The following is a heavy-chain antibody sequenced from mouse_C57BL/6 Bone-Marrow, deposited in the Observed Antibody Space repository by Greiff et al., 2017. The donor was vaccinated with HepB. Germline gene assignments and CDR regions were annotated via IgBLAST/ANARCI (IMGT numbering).Heavy chain of an antibody. D-gene: IGHD4-1*01. Sequence: VHLVESGPGLVAPSQSLSITCTVSGFSLTSYAISWVRQPPGKGLEWLGVIWTGGGTNYNSALKSRLSISKDNSKSQVFLKMNSLQTDDTARYYCARKTNWGSYWYFDVWGTGTTVTVSS. CDR2: IWTGGGT. CDR3: ARKTNWGSYWYFDV. V-gene: IGHV2-9-1*01. J-gene: IGHJ1*03. CDR1: GFSLTSYA.